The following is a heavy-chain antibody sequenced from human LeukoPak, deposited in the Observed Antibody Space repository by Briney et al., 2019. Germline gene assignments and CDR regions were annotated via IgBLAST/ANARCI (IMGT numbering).Heavy chain of an antibody. J-gene: IGHJ4*02. D-gene: IGHD3-16*02. CDR3: AKAFTFGGVIAPFDY. Sequence: GGSLRLSCAASGFTFDDHAMHWVRQAPGKGLEWVSGISWNSGSIGYADSVKGRFTISRDNAKNSLYLQMNSLRAEDTALYYCAKAFTFGGVIAPFDYWGQGTLVTVSS. CDR1: GFTFDDHA. V-gene: IGHV3-9*01. CDR2: ISWNSGSI.